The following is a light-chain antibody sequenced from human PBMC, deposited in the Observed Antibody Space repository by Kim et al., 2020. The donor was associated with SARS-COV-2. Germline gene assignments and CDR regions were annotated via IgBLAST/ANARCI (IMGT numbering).Light chain of an antibody. CDR2: SNN. CDR3: AAWDDGLNGVL. Sequence: GVRFTIAWSGSSSNIGSNNVNWYQQHPGTAPRLLIYSNNERPSGVPDRFSGSRSGTSASLAISGLQSEDEADYYCAAWDDGLNGVLFGGGTQLTVL. V-gene: IGLV1-44*01. CDR1: SSNIGSNN. J-gene: IGLJ2*01.